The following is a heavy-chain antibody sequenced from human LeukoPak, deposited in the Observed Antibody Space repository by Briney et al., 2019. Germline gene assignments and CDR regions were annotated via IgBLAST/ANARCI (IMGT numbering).Heavy chain of an antibody. J-gene: IGHJ6*02. CDR1: GYTFTSYD. Sequence: ASVKVSCKASGYTFTSYDINWVRQATGQGLEWMGWMNPNSGNTGYAQKFQGRVTMTRNTSISTAYMELSSLRSEDTAVYYCARDHIVVVTANHYYYYGMDVWGQGTTVTVSS. D-gene: IGHD2-21*02. CDR2: MNPNSGNT. V-gene: IGHV1-8*01. CDR3: ARDHIVVVTANHYYYYGMDV.